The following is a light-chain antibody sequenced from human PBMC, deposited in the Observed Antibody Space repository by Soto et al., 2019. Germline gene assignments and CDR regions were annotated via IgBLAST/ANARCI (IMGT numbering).Light chain of an antibody. CDR3: HQYDNVPQT. CDR1: QDIGNF. V-gene: IGKV1-33*01. Sequence: DIQMTQSPSSLSASVGDRVTITCQASQDIGNFLNWYQQKQGKAPKLLIYDASNLQTGVPSRFSGSGSGTHFTFTISSLQPEDSATYYCHQYDNVPQTFGQGTKLEIK. J-gene: IGKJ2*01. CDR2: DAS.